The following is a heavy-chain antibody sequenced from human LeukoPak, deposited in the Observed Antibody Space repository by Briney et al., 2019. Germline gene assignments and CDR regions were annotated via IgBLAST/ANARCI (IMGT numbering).Heavy chain of an antibody. CDR3: ARGVYVAAAQYGY. V-gene: IGHV4-59*01. Sequence: SETLSLTCTVSGGSISSYYWSWIRQPPGKGLEWIGYIYYRGTTNYNPSLKSRVTISVDTSKNQFSLKLSSVTAADTAVYYCARGVYVAAAQYGYWGQGTLVTVSS. CDR1: GGSISSYY. D-gene: IGHD6-13*01. CDR2: IYYRGTT. J-gene: IGHJ4*02.